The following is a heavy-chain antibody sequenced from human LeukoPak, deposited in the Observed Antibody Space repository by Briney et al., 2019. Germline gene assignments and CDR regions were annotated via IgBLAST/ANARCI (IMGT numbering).Heavy chain of an antibody. CDR1: GYTFTGYY. D-gene: IGHD3-3*01. Sequence: ASVKVSCKASGYTFTGYYMHWVRQAPGQGLEWMGWINPNSGGTNYAQKFQGRVTMTRDTSISTAYMELSRLRSDDTAVYYCARDLGSGLRFLEWLSYLDYWGQGTLVTVSS. CDR3: ARDLGSGLRFLEWLSYLDY. CDR2: INPNSGGT. J-gene: IGHJ4*02. V-gene: IGHV1-2*02.